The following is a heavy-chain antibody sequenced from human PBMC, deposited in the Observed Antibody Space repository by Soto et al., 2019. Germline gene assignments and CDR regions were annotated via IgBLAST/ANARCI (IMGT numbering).Heavy chain of an antibody. D-gene: IGHD2-21*01. CDR1: GFTFSNYW. CDR3: ASARHIGP. J-gene: IGHJ5*02. CDR2: IKGDGSER. V-gene: IGHV3-7*01. Sequence: EVQLVESGGDLVQPGGSLRLSCAASGFTFSNYWMSWVRQAPGKGLEWVANIKGDGSERNYVDSVKGRFTISRDNAENSLYLQMNSLRAEVTAVYYCASARHIGPWGQGTLVTVSS.